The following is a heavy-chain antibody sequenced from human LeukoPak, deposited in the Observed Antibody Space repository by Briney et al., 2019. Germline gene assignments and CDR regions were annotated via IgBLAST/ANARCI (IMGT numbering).Heavy chain of an antibody. V-gene: IGHV3-33*01. Sequence: PGGSLRLSCAASGFTFRSYGMHWVRQAPGKGLEWLAVIWYDGSHSYYADSVKGRFTISRDNSKNTLYLQMNSLRAEDMAVYYCARDQLSIDYWGQGTLVTVSS. J-gene: IGHJ4*02. D-gene: IGHD1-1*01. CDR2: IWYDGSHS. CDR3: ARDQLSIDY. CDR1: GFTFRSYG.